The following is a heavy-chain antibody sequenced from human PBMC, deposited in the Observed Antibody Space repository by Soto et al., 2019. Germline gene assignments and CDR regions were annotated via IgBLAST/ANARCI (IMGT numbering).Heavy chain of an antibody. CDR2: ISWDGSTK. CDR1: GFTFSSYA. J-gene: IGHJ4*02. D-gene: IGHD1-7*01. Sequence: QVQLVESGGGVVQPGRSLRLSCAASGFTFSSYAMHWVRQAPGEGLEWLAVISWDGSTKYYADSVKGRFTISRDQSKSTLYLQMNSLRGEDTAVYYCARLTGSTPVYFDYWGQGNLVTVSS. V-gene: IGHV3-30-3*01. CDR3: ARLTGSTPVYFDY.